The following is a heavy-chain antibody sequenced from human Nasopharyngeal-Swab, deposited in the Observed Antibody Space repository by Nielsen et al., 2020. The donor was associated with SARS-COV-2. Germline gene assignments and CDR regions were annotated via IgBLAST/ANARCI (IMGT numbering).Heavy chain of an antibody. V-gene: IGHV4-38-2*02. Sequence: ETLSLTCTVPGYPISSNYYWGWSRQPPGKGLEWIGSIYHSGSTYYNPSLKSRVTISLDTSKNQFSLELASVTAADTAVYCCATSPPYDAFDFWGQGMMVTVSS. CDR3: ATSPPYDAFDF. CDR2: IYHSGST. CDR1: GYPISSNYY. J-gene: IGHJ3*01.